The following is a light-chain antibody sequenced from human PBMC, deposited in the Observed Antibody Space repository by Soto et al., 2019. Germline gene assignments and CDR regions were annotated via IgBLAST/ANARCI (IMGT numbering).Light chain of an antibody. J-gene: IGLJ1*01. CDR2: DVS. Sequence: QSALTQPASVSGSPGQSITISCTGTSSDVGDYNYVSWYQQHPGKAPKLMIYDVSNRPSGVSNRFSGSKSGNTASLTISGLQADDEADYYCCSYTSSSTLVFGTGTKLTVL. CDR3: CSYTSSSTLV. CDR1: SSDVGDYNY. V-gene: IGLV2-14*01.